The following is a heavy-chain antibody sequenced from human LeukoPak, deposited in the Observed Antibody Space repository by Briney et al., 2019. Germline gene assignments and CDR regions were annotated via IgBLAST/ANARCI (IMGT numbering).Heavy chain of an antibody. Sequence: SETLSLTCAVYGGSFSGYYWSWIRQPPGKGLEWIGEINHSGSTNYNPSLKSRVTISVDTSKNQFSLKLSSVTAADTAVYYCARGRKRALRPTSFDYWGQGTLVTVSS. CDR1: GGSFSGYY. CDR3: ARGRKRALRPTSFDY. J-gene: IGHJ4*02. CDR2: INHSGST. V-gene: IGHV4-34*01. D-gene: IGHD4/OR15-4a*01.